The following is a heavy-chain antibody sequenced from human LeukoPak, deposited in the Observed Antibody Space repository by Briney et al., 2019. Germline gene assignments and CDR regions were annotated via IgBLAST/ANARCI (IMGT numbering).Heavy chain of an antibody. CDR3: VSFYETY. V-gene: IGHV3-74*01. CDR1: GNYW. Sequence: GGSLRLSCAASGNYWMHWVRQAPGKGLVWVSHINSDGSWTSYADSVKGRFTISKDNAKNTVYLQMNSLRAEDTAVYYCVSFYETYWGWGTLVTVSS. J-gene: IGHJ4*02. D-gene: IGHD2/OR15-2a*01. CDR2: INSDGSWT.